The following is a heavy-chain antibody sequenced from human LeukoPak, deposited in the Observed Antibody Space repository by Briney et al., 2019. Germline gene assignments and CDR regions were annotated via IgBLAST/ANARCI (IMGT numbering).Heavy chain of an antibody. D-gene: IGHD1-7*01. J-gene: IGHJ5*02. V-gene: IGHV1-8*01. CDR1: GYTFTSYD. CDR2: MNPNSGNT. CDR3: AREGGWNYGSVNWFDP. Sequence: GASVKVSCKASGYTFTSYDINWVRQGTGQGLEWVGWMNPNSGNTGYAQKFQGRVTMTRNTSINTAYMELSSLRSEDTAVYYCAREGGWNYGSVNWFDPWGQGTLVTVSS.